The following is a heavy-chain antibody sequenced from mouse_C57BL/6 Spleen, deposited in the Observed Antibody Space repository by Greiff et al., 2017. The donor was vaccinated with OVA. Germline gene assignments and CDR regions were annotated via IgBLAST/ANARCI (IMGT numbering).Heavy chain of an antibody. CDR3: TRGDLDGYYWYFDV. CDR1: GFTFSSYA. CDR2: ISSGGDYI. V-gene: IGHV5-9-1*02. J-gene: IGHJ1*03. D-gene: IGHD2-3*01. Sequence: EVNVVESGEGLVKPGGSLKLSCAASGFTFSSYAMSWVRQTPEKRLEWVAYISSGGDYIYYADTVKGRFTISRDNARNTLYLQMSSLKSEDTAMYYCTRGDLDGYYWYFDVWGTGTTVTVSS.